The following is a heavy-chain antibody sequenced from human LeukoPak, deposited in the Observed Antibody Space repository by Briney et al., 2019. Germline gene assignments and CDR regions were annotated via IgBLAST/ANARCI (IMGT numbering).Heavy chain of an antibody. J-gene: IGHJ6*03. CDR1: GGSISRSSSY. Sequence: SETLSLTCTVSGGSISRSSSYWGWIRQPPGKGLEWIGSIYYNGDTYYNPSLKSRVIISVDTSKNQFSLKLRSVTAADTAVYYCARHYYGSGSPPYYYYYMDVWGKGTTVTVSS. CDR3: ARHYYGSGSPPYYYYYMDV. CDR2: IYYNGDT. V-gene: IGHV4-39*01. D-gene: IGHD3-10*01.